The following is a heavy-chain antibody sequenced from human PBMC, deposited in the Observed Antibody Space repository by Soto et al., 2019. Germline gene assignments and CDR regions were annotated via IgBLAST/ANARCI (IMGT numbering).Heavy chain of an antibody. D-gene: IGHD2-15*01. V-gene: IGHV3-48*01. Sequence: GGSLRLSCAASGFTFSSYSMNWVRQAPGKGLEWVSYISSSSSTIYYADSVKGRFTISRDNAKNSLYLQMNSLRAEDTAVYYCARSGGRETSPVVVAATKAIATSPLDYWGQGTLVTVSS. CDR2: ISSSSSTI. CDR1: GFTFSSYS. CDR3: ARSGGRETSPVVVAATKAIATSPLDY. J-gene: IGHJ4*02.